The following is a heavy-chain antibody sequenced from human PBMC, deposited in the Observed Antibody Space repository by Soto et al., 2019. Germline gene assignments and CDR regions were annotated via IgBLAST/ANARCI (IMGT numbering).Heavy chain of an antibody. V-gene: IGHV1-69*06. D-gene: IGHD3-3*01. J-gene: IGHJ6*02. CDR1: GGTFSSYA. CDR2: IIPIFGTA. CDR3: AREKSGYRNYGMDV. Sequence: QVQLVQSGAEVKKPGSSVKVSCKASGGTFSSYAISWVRQAPGQGLEWMGGIIPIFGTANYAQKFQGRVTSTADKSTSTSDMELSSLRSEDTAVYYCAREKSGYRNYGMDVWGQGTTVTVSS.